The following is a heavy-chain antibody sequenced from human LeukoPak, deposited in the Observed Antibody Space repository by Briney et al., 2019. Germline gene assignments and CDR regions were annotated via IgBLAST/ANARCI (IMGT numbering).Heavy chain of an antibody. CDR2: IYHSGST. Sequence: SETLSLTCTVSGYSLSSGYYWGWIRQPPGKGLEWIGSIYHSGSTYYNPSLKSRVTISVDTSKNQFPLKLSSVTAADTAVYYCARDRKGMTTVTTDFDYWGQGTLVTVSS. CDR3: ARDRKGMTTVTTDFDY. CDR1: GYSLSSGYY. V-gene: IGHV4-38-2*02. D-gene: IGHD4-11*01. J-gene: IGHJ4*02.